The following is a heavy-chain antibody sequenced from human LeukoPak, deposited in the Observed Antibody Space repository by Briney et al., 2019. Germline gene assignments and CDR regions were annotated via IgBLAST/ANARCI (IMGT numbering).Heavy chain of an antibody. CDR3: ARGWNSSGWYRYYYYMDV. CDR2: INHSGSA. Sequence: PSETLSLTCAVYGGSFSGYYWSWIRQPPGKGLEWIGEINHSGSANYNPSLKSRVTISVDTSKNQFSLKLSSVTAADTAVYYCARGWNSSGWYRYYYYMDVWGKGTMVTVSS. V-gene: IGHV4-34*01. D-gene: IGHD6-19*01. J-gene: IGHJ6*03. CDR1: GGSFSGYY.